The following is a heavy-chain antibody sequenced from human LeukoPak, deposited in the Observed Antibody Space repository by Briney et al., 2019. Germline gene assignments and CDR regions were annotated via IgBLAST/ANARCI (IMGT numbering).Heavy chain of an antibody. CDR2: ISGSGDST. D-gene: IGHD3-22*01. CDR1: GFMFRSYA. CDR3: AKLLYYYDSSQPY. J-gene: IGHJ4*02. V-gene: IGHV3-23*01. Sequence: GGSLRLSCAASGFMFRSYAMTWIRQAPGKGPEWVSSISGSGDSTYYADSVKGRFTISRDNSKNTLYLQMNSLRAEDTAVYYCAKLLYYYDSSQPYWGQGTLVTVSS.